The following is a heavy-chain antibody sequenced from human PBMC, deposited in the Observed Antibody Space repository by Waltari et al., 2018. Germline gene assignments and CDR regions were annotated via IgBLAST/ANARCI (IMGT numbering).Heavy chain of an antibody. CDR3: ARRDGIWER. V-gene: IGHV4-39*01. CDR1: GGSISSRSYY. Sequence: QLQLQESGPGLVKPSATLSLTCTVSGGSISSRSYYWGWIRQPPGKGLEWIGSIYYSGSTYYNPSLKSRVTISVDTSKNQFSLKLSSVTAADTAVYYCARRDGIWERWGQGTLVTVSS. J-gene: IGHJ4*02. D-gene: IGHD3-16*01. CDR2: IYYSGST.